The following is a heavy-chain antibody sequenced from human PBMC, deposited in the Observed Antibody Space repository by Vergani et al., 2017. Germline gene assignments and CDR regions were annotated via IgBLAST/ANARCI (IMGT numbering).Heavy chain of an antibody. CDR1: GGTFSSYA. CDR2: IIAMFGIA. V-gene: IGHV1-69*14. Sequence: QVQLVQSGAEVKKPGSSVKVSCKASGGTFSSYALSWVRQAPGQGLEWMGGIIAMFGIANYAQKFQGRVTITADKSTSTAYMELSSLRSEDTAVYYCARDDYDSSGYLDYWGQGTLVTVSS. D-gene: IGHD3-22*01. CDR3: ARDDYDSSGYLDY. J-gene: IGHJ4*02.